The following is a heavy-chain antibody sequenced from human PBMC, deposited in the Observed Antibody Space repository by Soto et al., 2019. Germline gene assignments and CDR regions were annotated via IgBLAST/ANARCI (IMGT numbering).Heavy chain of an antibody. Sequence: GGSLRLSCAASGFTFSSYAMSWVRQAPGKGLEWVSAIRGSGGSTYYADSVKGRFTISRDNSKNTLYWQMNSLGAEDTAVYYCAKEFLVVAEVFRSSWFDPWGQGTLVTVSS. J-gene: IGHJ5*02. D-gene: IGHD2-15*01. V-gene: IGHV3-23*01. CDR3: AKEFLVVAEVFRSSWFDP. CDR2: IRGSGGST. CDR1: GFTFSSYA.